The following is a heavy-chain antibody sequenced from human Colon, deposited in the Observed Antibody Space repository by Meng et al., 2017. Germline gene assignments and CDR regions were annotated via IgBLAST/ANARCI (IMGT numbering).Heavy chain of an antibody. V-gene: IGHV4-61*03. CDR1: GASVSSDSHY. CDR2: IYYTGNT. J-gene: IGHJ5*02. D-gene: IGHD4-17*01. Sequence: VRLQGPGPGLVRPSGTWSSICAASGASVSSDSHYWSWIRQSPGKGLEWIGYIYYTGNTNYNPSLASRVSMSLDTSKNHFSLHLTSVTAADTAIYYCARVNGDFDEAWFDPWGQGTLVTVSS. CDR3: ARVNGDFDEAWFDP.